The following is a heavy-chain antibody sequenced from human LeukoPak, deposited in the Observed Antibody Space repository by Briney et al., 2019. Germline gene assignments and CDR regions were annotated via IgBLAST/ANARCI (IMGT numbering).Heavy chain of an antibody. CDR2: ISASGSIT. D-gene: IGHD2-15*01. CDR3: AKDSSRGGTEVDH. J-gene: IGHJ5*02. V-gene: IGHV3-23*01. Sequence: GGSLRLSCAASGFTFNSYAMSWVRQAPGKGLEWVSAISASGSITNYADSVKGRFTISRDNSKNTLYLQMVSLRAEDTAVYYCAKDSSRGGTEVDHWGQGTLVTVSS. CDR1: GFTFNSYA.